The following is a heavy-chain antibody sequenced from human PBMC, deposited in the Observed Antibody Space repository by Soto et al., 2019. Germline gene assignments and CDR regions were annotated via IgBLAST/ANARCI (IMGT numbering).Heavy chain of an antibody. V-gene: IGHV3-7*04. J-gene: IGHJ4*02. CDR2: IQEDGSEK. Sequence: EVQLVESGGGLVQPGGSLRLSCAASGFTFSSYWMTWVRQAPGGGLEWVANIQEDGSEKNYVDSVKGRFTISRDNAKNSLYLQMNSLTDEDTAIYYCARVAVPGTTMRPLSVWGQGTLLTVSS. CDR3: ARVAVPGTTMRPLSV. CDR1: GFTFSSYW. D-gene: IGHD6-19*01.